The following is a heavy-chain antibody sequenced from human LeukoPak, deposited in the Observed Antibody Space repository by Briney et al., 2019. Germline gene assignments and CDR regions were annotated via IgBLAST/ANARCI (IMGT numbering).Heavy chain of an antibody. J-gene: IGHJ4*02. V-gene: IGHV1-46*01. Sequence: ASVKVPCKASGYSFTRCYLHWVRQAPGQGLEWMGIISPSDDTTTHAQKFQGRVTMTSDTSTSTVYMELSSLRSEDTAVYYCARDLRHHSGIAVSPFDYWGQGTLVTVSS. CDR3: ARDLRHHSGIAVSPFDY. CDR2: ISPSDDTT. D-gene: IGHD6-19*01. CDR1: GYSFTRCY.